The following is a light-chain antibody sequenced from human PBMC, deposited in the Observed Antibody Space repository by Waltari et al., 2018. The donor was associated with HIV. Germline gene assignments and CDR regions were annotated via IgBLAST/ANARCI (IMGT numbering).Light chain of an antibody. CDR3: QSYDSGSSGSV. CDR2: ANN. J-gene: IGLJ2*01. Sequence: QSLLTQPPSVSGAPGQRVTISCTGSSSNIGAGYAVPWYHQVPGTAPKLDIYANNKRAAGVPDRCSRSKFGPSASLATTGLQAEDEGTYYCQSYDSGSSGSVFGGGTKLTVL. CDR1: SSNIGAGYA. V-gene: IGLV1-40*01.